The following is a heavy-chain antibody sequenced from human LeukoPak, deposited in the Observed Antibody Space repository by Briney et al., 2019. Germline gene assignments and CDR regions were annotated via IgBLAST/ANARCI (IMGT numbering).Heavy chain of an antibody. CDR3: ARRMSPYMAYFDY. D-gene: IGHD3-16*01. J-gene: IGHJ4*02. CDR1: GYSFTSHW. V-gene: IGHV5-51*01. CDR2: IYPRDSNT. Sequence: GESLKISCKGSGYGSGYSFTSHWIAWVRQMPGKGLEWMGIIYPRDSNTIYSPSFQGQVTISVDTSINTAYLQWISLKASDTAMYYCARRMSPYMAYFDYWGQGTLVTVSS.